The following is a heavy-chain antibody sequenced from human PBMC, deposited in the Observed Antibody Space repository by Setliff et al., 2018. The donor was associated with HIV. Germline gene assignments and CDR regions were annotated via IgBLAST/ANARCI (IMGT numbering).Heavy chain of an antibody. CDR3: ARLTPYPNYYDSSGYFDC. J-gene: IGHJ4*02. Sequence: PSETLSLTCTVSGGPISSYYWSWIRQPPGKGLEWIGYIFYTGSTTYSPYLKSRVTISKDTSKNQFSLKLSSVTAADTAVYYCARLTPYPNYYDSSGYFDCWGQGTLVTVSS. CDR2: IFYTGST. V-gene: IGHV4-59*01. CDR1: GGPISSYY. D-gene: IGHD3-22*01.